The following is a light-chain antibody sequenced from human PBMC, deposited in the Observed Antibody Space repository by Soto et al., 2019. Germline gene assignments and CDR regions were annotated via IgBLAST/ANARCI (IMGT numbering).Light chain of an antibody. Sequence: EIVMTQSPATLSVSPGERATLSCGATQSVRSNLAWYQQKPGQAPRLLIYGASTRATGIPARFSGSGSGTEFTLTISSLQSEDFAVYYCQQYNNWPYTFGQGTKLEIK. V-gene: IGKV3-15*01. CDR2: GAS. CDR1: QSVRSN. CDR3: QQYNNWPYT. J-gene: IGKJ2*01.